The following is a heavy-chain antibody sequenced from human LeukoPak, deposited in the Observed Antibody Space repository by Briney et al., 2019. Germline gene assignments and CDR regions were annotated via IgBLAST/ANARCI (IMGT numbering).Heavy chain of an antibody. CDR3: ARDRSSGSYYDPSYTSLRPRNWFDP. D-gene: IGHD1-26*01. CDR1: GGSISGYH. J-gene: IGHJ5*02. CDR2: IYYSGSS. Sequence: SETLSLTCNVSGGSISGYHWSWIRQPPGKGLEWLGYIYYSGSSNYNPSLKSRVTMSADTSKNQFSLKLSSVTAADTAVYYCARDRSSGSYYDPSYTSLRPRNWFDPWGQGTLVTVSS. V-gene: IGHV4-59*01.